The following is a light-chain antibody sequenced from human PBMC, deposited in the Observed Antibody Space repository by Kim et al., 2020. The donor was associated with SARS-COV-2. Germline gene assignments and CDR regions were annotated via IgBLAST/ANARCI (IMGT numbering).Light chain of an antibody. CDR1: SSDVGGYNY. CDR3: CSYAGSYTWV. V-gene: IGLV2-11*01. CDR2: HVN. Sequence: GQSVTISCTGTSSDVGGYNYVSWYQQHPAKVPKLMIYHVNKRPSGVPDRFSGSKSGNTASLTISGLQAEDEADYYCCSYAGSYTWVFGGGTQLTVL. J-gene: IGLJ3*02.